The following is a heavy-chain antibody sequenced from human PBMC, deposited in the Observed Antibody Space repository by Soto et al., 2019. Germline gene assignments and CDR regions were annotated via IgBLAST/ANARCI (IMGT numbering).Heavy chain of an antibody. CDR3: AREYNAWPLAYGLDV. V-gene: IGHV3-23*01. Sequence: PGGSLRLSCAASGFMFSSYAMSWGRQAPWKGLEWVSSISASGGTANLADSVEGRCTSSRDNSKSTLYPQMNRLRAEDTAVYYCAREYNAWPLAYGLDVWGQGNRVTVSS. D-gene: IGHD1-20*01. CDR2: ISASGGTA. J-gene: IGHJ6*02. CDR1: GFMFSSYA.